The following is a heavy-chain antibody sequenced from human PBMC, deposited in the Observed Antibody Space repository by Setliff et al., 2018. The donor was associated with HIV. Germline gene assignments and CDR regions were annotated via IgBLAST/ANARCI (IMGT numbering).Heavy chain of an antibody. Sequence: LRLSCAASGFSINNYWMTWVRLAPGKGLEWVANIKPDGSQKNYVDSVRGRFTISRENAKDSLYLQMNSLRVEDTAVYYCARGYTGDFHWGQGTLVTVSS. CDR1: GFSINNYW. D-gene: IGHD7-27*01. V-gene: IGHV3-7*01. J-gene: IGHJ1*01. CDR3: ARGYTGDFH. CDR2: IKPDGSQK.